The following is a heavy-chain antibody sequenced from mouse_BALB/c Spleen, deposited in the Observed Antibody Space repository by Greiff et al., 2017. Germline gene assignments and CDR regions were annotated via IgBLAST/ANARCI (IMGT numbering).Heavy chain of an antibody. J-gene: IGHJ4*01. Sequence: EVQRVESGGGLVQPGGSRKLSCAASGFTFSSFGMHWVRQAPEKGLEWVAYISSGSSTIYYADTVKGRFTISRDNPKNTLFLQMTSLRSEDTAMYYCARGDGNYRDYAMDYWGQGTSVTVSS. CDR2: ISSGSSTI. V-gene: IGHV5-17*02. CDR3: ARGDGNYRDYAMDY. CDR1: GFTFSSFG. D-gene: IGHD2-1*01.